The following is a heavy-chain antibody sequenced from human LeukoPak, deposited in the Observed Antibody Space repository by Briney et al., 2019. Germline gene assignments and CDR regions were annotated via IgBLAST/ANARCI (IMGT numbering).Heavy chain of an antibody. V-gene: IGHV1-18*01. CDR2: ISAYNGNT. CDR1: GYTFTSYG. D-gene: IGHD3-22*01. J-gene: IGHJ4*02. Sequence: ASVKVSCKASGYTFTSYGISWVRQAPGQGLEWMGWISAYNGNTNYAQKLQGRVTMTTDTSTSTAYMELRSLRSDDTAVYYCARGATCDSSGYYYENGYWGQGTLVTVSS. CDR3: ARGATCDSSGYYYENGY.